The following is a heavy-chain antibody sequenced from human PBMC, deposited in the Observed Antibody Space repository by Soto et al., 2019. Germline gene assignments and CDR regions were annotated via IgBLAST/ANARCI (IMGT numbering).Heavy chain of an antibody. D-gene: IGHD6-19*01. CDR2: ISSSSSYI. J-gene: IGHJ6*02. CDR1: GFTFSIYS. V-gene: IGHV3-21*01. CDR3: ARVVAVAGTDYYYYYGMDV. Sequence: PGGSLRLSCAASGFTFSIYSMNWVRHAPGKGLEWVSSISSSSSYIYYADSVKGRFTISRDNAKNSLYLQMNSLRAEDTAVYYCARVVAVAGTDYYYYYGMDVWGQGTTVTVSS.